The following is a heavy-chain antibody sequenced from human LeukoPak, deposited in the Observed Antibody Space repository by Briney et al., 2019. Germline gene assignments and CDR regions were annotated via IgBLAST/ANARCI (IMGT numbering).Heavy chain of an antibody. J-gene: IGHJ3*02. D-gene: IGHD2-2*02. CDR3: ASSLRGAIVVVPAAIRGGAFDI. V-gene: IGHV3-7*01. Sequence: PGGSLRLSCAASGFTFSSYWMSWVRQAPGKGLEWVANIKQDGSEKYYVDSVKGRFTISRDNAKNSLYLQMNSLRAEDTAVYYCASSLRGAIVVVPAAIRGGAFDIWGQGTMVTVSS. CDR2: IKQDGSEK. CDR1: GFTFSSYW.